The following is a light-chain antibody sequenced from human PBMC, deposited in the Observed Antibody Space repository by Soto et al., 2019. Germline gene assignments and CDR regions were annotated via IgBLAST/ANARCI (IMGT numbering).Light chain of an antibody. CDR2: GAS. J-gene: IGKJ2*01. V-gene: IGKV3-20*01. CDR1: QSVSSSY. CDR3: QQYDNSPYT. Sequence: EIVLTQSPGTLSLSPGERATLSCRASQSVSSSYLAWYPQKPGQAPRLLIYGASSRATGIPDRFSGSGSGTDFTLTISRLEPEDFAVYFCQQYDNSPYTFGQGTNLEIK.